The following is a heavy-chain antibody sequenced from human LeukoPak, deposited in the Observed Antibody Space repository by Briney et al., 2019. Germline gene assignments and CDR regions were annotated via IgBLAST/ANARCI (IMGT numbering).Heavy chain of an antibody. CDR1: GVTFSIYW. CDR3: ARDDGIRTVDY. V-gene: IGHV3-7*01. J-gene: IGHJ4*02. Sequence: GWSLRLSCAAAGVTFSIYWISWGRQAPGPGLEWVANIKPDGSEEYYVDSVKGRFTISRDNAENSLFLQMNSLRADDTAVYYCARDDGIRTVDYWGQGTLVTVHS. CDR2: IKPDGSEE.